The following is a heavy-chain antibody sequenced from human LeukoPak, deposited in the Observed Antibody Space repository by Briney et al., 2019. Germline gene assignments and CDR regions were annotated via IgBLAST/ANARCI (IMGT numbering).Heavy chain of an antibody. CDR2: IGGSNGIT. V-gene: IGHV3-23*01. CDR3: AKGLDYFDY. CDR1: RFTFNSYA. D-gene: IGHD3-22*01. Sequence: GGSLRLSCAASRFTFNSYAMSWVRQAPGKGLEWVSVIGGSNGITFYVGSVKGRFTISRDNSKDTLYLQMNSLRAEDTAVYYCAKGLDYFDYWGQGTLVTVSS. J-gene: IGHJ4*02.